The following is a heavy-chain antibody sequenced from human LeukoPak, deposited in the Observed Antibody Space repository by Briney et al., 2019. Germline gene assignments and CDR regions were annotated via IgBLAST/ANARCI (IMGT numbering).Heavy chain of an antibody. D-gene: IGHD4-17*01. CDR3: ARDLYGDYAWGRWFDP. CDR2: IYTSGSS. Sequence: PSQTLSLTCTVSGGSISSGSYYWSWIRQPAGKGLEWIGRIYTSGSSNYNPSLKSRVTISVDTSKNPFSLKLSSVTAADTAVYYCARDLYGDYAWGRWFDPWGQGTLVTVSS. CDR1: GGSISSGSYY. J-gene: IGHJ5*02. V-gene: IGHV4-61*02.